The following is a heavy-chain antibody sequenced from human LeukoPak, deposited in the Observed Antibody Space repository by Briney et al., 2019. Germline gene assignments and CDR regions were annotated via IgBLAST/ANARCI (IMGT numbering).Heavy chain of an antibody. Sequence: GGSLRLSCAASGFTFSGYGMHWVRQAPGKGLEWVAVISYDGSNKYYVDSVKGRFTISRDNSKNTLYLQMNSLRAEDTAVYYCARDLYYYGSGSFGKYYYYGMDVWGQGTTVTVSS. CDR3: ARDLYYYGSGSFGKYYYYGMDV. CDR1: GFTFSGYG. J-gene: IGHJ6*02. V-gene: IGHV3-30*19. D-gene: IGHD3-10*01. CDR2: ISYDGSNK.